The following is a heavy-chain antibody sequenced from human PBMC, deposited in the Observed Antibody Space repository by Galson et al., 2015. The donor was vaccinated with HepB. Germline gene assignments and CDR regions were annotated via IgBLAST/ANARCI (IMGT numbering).Heavy chain of an antibody. Sequence: SVKVSCKASGYTFTSYAMHWVRQAPGQRLEWMGWINAGNGNTKYSQKFQGRVTITRDTSASTAYMELSSLRSEDTAVYYCARKGGGPYSGSSRAFDIWGQGTMVTVSS. D-gene: IGHD1-26*01. CDR1: GYTFTSYA. CDR3: ARKGGGPYSGSSRAFDI. CDR2: INAGNGNT. J-gene: IGHJ3*02. V-gene: IGHV1-3*01.